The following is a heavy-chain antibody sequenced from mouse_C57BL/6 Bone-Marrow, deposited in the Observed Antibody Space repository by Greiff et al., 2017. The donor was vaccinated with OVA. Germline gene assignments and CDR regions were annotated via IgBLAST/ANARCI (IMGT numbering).Heavy chain of an antibody. D-gene: IGHD2-2*01. Sequence: QVQLQQSDAELVKPGASVKISCKASGYTFTDHTIHWMKQRPEQGLEWIGYIYPRDGSTKYNEKFKGKATLTADKSSSTAYMQLNSLTSEDSAVYVCGRGGLRRGCAYWGQGTLVTVSA. V-gene: IGHV1-78*01. CDR1: GYTFTDHT. CDR2: IYPRDGST. J-gene: IGHJ3*01. CDR3: GRGGLRRGCAY.